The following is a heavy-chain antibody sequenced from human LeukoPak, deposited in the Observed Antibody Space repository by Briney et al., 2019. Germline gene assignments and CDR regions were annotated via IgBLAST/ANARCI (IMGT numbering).Heavy chain of an antibody. V-gene: IGHV4-31*03. D-gene: IGHD6-13*01. CDR3: ARDSIAAAGTTYGMDV. CDR2: IYYSGST. Sequence: NASQTLSLTCTVSGSSISSGGYYWRWIRQHPGEGLVWIGYIYYSGSTYYNPSLKSRVTISVDTSKNQFSLKLNSVTAADTAVYYCARDSIAAAGTTYGMDVWGQGTTVTVSS. J-gene: IGHJ6*02. CDR1: GSSISSGGYY.